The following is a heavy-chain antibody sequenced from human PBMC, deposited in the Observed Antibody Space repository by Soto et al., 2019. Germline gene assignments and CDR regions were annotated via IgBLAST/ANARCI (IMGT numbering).Heavy chain of an antibody. Sequence: GGSLRLSCAASGFTFSSYAMHWVRQAPGKGLEWVAVISYDGSNKYYADSVKGRFTISRDNSKNTLYLQMNSLRAEDTAVYYCAREGLNEGYYDSSGFHYWGQGTLVTVSS. D-gene: IGHD3-22*01. CDR3: AREGLNEGYYDSSGFHY. V-gene: IGHV3-30-3*01. CDR2: ISYDGSNK. CDR1: GFTFSSYA. J-gene: IGHJ4*02.